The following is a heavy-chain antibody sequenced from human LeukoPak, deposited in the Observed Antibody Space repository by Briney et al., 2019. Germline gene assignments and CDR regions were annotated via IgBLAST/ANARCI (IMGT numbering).Heavy chain of an antibody. CDR3: ARGRTGRYSSGWFP. D-gene: IGHD6-19*01. CDR1: GGSFCGYY. J-gene: IGHJ5*02. V-gene: IGHV4-34*01. Sequence: SETLSLTCAVYGGSFCGYYWRWIPQPPGKGLEGVGEIKHRGSTNHNPSLQSRVTISVDTSKNQFSLTVSSVTAADTAVYYCARGRTGRYSSGWFPWGQGTLVTASS. CDR2: IKHRGST.